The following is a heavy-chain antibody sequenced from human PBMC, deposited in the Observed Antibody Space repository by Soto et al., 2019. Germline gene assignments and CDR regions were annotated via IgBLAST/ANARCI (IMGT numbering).Heavy chain of an antibody. Sequence: SETLSLTCTVSGGSISSYYWSWIRQPPGKGLEWIGYIYYSGSTNYNPSLKSRVTISVDTSKNQFSLKLSSVTAADTAVYYCARGGYSSSWSGDFWFDPWGQGTLVTVSS. D-gene: IGHD6-13*01. CDR1: GGSISSYY. J-gene: IGHJ5*02. CDR3: ARGGYSSSWSGDFWFDP. CDR2: IYYSGST. V-gene: IGHV4-59*01.